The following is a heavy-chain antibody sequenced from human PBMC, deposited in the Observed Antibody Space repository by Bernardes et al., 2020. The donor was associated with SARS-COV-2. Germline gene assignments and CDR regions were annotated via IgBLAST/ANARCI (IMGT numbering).Heavy chain of an antibody. CDR2: INGSGNKT. CDR3: GLGPYFYYAMNV. V-gene: IGHV3-23*01. CDR1: GFTFSTYA. J-gene: IGHJ6*02. Sequence: GGSLRLSCAASGFTFSTYAMTWVRQVPGKGLEWVSAINGSGNKTYYADSVKGRFTISRDNSRNTVHLHMNSLRREDTAVYVCGLGPYFYYAMNVWGPGTAVTVSS.